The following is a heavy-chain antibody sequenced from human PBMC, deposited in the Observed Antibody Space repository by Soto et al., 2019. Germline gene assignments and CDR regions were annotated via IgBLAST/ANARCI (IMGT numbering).Heavy chain of an antibody. D-gene: IGHD2-15*01. CDR3: AKGPSVVNHMDV. V-gene: IGHV3-23*01. Sequence: EGQLLESGGALVQPGESLRLSCEGSGFTFSDAAMTWVRQAAGKGLEWVSFVSASAIETYTADSVRGRFTISRDNSKNTVFLQMNNLRVEDTAVYYCAKGPSVVNHMDVWGKGTSVTVSS. CDR1: GFTFSDAA. J-gene: IGHJ6*04. CDR2: VSASAIET.